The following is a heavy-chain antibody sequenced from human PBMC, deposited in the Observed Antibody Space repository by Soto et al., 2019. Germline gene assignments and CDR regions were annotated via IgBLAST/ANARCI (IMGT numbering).Heavy chain of an antibody. Sequence: GGSLRLSCAASRFTFNYYSMNWVRQAPGKGLEWVSSISSSSSYIYYADSVKGRFTISRDNAKNSLYLQMNSLRAEDTAVYYCTRENIWMDFSGQGTTVTVSS. D-gene: IGHD2-21*01. J-gene: IGHJ6*02. V-gene: IGHV3-21*01. CDR1: RFTFNYYS. CDR3: TRENIWMDF. CDR2: ISSSSSYI.